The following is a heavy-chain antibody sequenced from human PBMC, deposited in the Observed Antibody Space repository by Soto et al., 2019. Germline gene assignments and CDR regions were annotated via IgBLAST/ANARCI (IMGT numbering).Heavy chain of an antibody. V-gene: IGHV4-59*01. CDR1: GGSISSYY. D-gene: IGHD1-26*01. CDR3: ARGLGGIVGGAWFDT. J-gene: IGHJ5*02. Sequence: PSETLSLTCTVSGGSISSYYWTWIRQPPGKGLEWIGYIYYSGSTNYNPSLKSGVTISVDTSKNQFSLKLGSVTAADTAVYYCARGLGGIVGGAWFDTWGQGTLVTVSS. CDR2: IYYSGST.